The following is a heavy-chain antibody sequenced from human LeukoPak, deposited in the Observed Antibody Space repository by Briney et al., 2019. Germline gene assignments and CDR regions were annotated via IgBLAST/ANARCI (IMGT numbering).Heavy chain of an antibody. CDR1: GASVSSNSAA. V-gene: IGHV6-1*01. Sequence: TVTLSCAISGASVSSNSAAWNWIWQSPSPGLEWLGRTNYRYKWYTDYEVSVESRITINLDPSKNKLSMQLNSVTPEDTAVYYCARARISYSSVGIEYNYYYYGMDVWGQGTTVTVSS. D-gene: IGHD6-25*01. CDR2: TNYRYKWYT. CDR3: ARARISYSSVGIEYNYYYYGMDV. J-gene: IGHJ6*02.